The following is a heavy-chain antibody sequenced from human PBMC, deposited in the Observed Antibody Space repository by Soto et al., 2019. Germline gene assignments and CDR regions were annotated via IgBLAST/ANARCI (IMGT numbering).Heavy chain of an antibody. CDR1: ADSFSSYG. J-gene: IGHJ4*02. CDR2: IIPIFGTT. CDR3: ARVFPDGGVEPGVVRGYLDT. D-gene: IGHD3-3*01. V-gene: IGHV1-69*01. Sequence: QVQLVQSGAEVQEPGSAVKVSCKAPADSFSSYGISWVRQAPGKGLEGMGGIIPIFGTTNYAEKFQGRVTITADESTNTAYMELSSLRSEDTALYYCARVFPDGGVEPGVVRGYLDTWGRGTLVTVSS.